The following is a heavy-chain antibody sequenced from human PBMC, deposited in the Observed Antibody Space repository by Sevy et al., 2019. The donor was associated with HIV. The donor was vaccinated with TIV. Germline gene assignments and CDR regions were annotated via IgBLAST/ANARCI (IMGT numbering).Heavy chain of an antibody. V-gene: IGHV3-7*03. CDR2: IKQDGSEK. CDR3: ARDGRSSGWPLTMDY. D-gene: IGHD6-19*01. Sequence: GGSLRLSCAASGFTFSSYWMSWVRQAPGKGLEWVANIKQDGSEKYYVDSVKGRFTISRDNAKNSLYLQMNSLRAEDTAVYYCARDGRSSGWPLTMDYWGQGTLVTVSS. J-gene: IGHJ4*02. CDR1: GFTFSSYW.